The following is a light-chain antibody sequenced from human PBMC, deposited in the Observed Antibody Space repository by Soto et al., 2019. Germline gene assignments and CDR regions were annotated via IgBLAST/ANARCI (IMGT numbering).Light chain of an antibody. CDR1: SSDVGSYDL. CDR3: CSYTGTYTVV. CDR2: DVN. Sequence: QSALTQPASVSGSPGQSIAISCTGTSSDVGSYDLVSWYQQRPAKAPKLMIYDVNQRPSGVPDRFSGSKSGNTASLTISGLQAEDEADYYCCSYTGTYTVVFGGGTKVTVL. V-gene: IGLV2-14*02. J-gene: IGLJ2*01.